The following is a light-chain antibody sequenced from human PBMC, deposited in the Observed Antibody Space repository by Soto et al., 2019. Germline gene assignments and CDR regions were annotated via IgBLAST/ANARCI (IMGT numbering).Light chain of an antibody. CDR1: QAISNY. J-gene: IGKJ1*01. Sequence: DIQMTQSPSSLSASVGDRVTITCRASQAISNYLAWYQQTPGKVPKLLIYAASTLQSGVPSRFSGSGSETDFTLTISSLQPEDVATYYCQKYNSAPWTFGQGTKVEIK. CDR2: AAS. CDR3: QKYNSAPWT. V-gene: IGKV1-27*01.